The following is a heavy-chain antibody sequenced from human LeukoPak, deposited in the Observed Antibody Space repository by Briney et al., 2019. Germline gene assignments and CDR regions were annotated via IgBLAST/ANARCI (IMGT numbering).Heavy chain of an antibody. CDR2: INSDGSST. V-gene: IGHV3-74*01. J-gene: IGHJ5*02. Sequence: PGGSLRLSCAASGFTFSRYWMHWVRQAPGKGLVWVSRINSDGSSTNYADSVKGRFTISRDNAKNTLYLQMNSLRVEDTAVCYCASSSGGFNWFDPWGQGTLVTVSS. D-gene: IGHD3-22*01. CDR3: ASSSGGFNWFDP. CDR1: GFTFSRYW.